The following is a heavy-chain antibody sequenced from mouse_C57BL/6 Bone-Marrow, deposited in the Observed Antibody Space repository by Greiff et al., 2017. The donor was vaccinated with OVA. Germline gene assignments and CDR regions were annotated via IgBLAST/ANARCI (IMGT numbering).Heavy chain of an antibody. D-gene: IGHD2-4*01. Sequence: EVHLVESGGGLVKPGGSLKLSCAASGFTFSSYAMSWVRQTPDKRLEWVATISDGGSYTYYPDNVKGRFTISRDNAKNNLYLQMSHLKSEDTAMYYCARDGGLRPAWFAYWGQGTLVTVSA. CDR1: GFTFSSYA. CDR3: ARDGGLRPAWFAY. J-gene: IGHJ3*01. CDR2: ISDGGSYT. V-gene: IGHV5-4*01.